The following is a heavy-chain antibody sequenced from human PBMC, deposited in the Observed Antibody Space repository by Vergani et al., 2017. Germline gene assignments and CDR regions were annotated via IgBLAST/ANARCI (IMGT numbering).Heavy chain of an antibody. Sequence: QVQLVQSGAGVKKPGASVKVSCKASGYTFTSYGISWVRQAPGQGLEWMGWISAYNGNTNYAQKLQGRVTMTTDTSTSTAYMELRSLRADDTAVYYCALTEAAGTVWFLENWFDSWGQGTLVTVSS. CDR2: ISAYNGNT. D-gene: IGHD6-13*01. CDR1: GYTFTSYG. V-gene: IGHV1-18*01. J-gene: IGHJ5*02. CDR3: ALTEAAGTVWFLENWFDS.